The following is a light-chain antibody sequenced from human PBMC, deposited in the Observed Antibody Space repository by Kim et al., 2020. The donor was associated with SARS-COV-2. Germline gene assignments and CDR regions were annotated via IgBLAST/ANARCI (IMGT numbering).Light chain of an antibody. CDR1: QSISSW. J-gene: IGKJ2*01. CDR3: QQYSSYSGT. Sequence: DIQMTQSPSTLSASVGDRVTITCRASQSISSWLAWYQQKPGKAPKLLIYKASSLESGVPSRFSGSGSGTEFTLTISSLQPDDFATYYCQQYSSYSGTFGQGTKLEI. V-gene: IGKV1-5*03. CDR2: KAS.